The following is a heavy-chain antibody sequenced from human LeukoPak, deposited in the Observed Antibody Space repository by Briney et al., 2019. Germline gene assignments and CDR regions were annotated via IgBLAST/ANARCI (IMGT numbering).Heavy chain of an antibody. D-gene: IGHD1-26*01. CDR3: ARSGGASYYFDY. J-gene: IGHJ4*02. CDR1: GFTFSSYS. CDR2: ISSSSSYI. Sequence: GGSLRLSCAASGFTFSSYSMNWVRQAPGKGLEWVSSISSSSSYIYYADSVKGRFTISRDNAENSLYLQMNSLRAEDTAVYYCARSGGASYYFDYWGQGTLVTVSS. V-gene: IGHV3-21*01.